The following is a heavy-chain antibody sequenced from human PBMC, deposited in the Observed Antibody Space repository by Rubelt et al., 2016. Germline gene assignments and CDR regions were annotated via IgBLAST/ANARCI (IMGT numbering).Heavy chain of an antibody. D-gene: IGHD4-23*01. Sequence: QLQLQESGPGLVKPSETLSLTCTVSGDSINSSSYHWVWVRQPPGKGLEWIGSIYYSGNTYYNPSLKSRVTISVDTSKNQIYLDRNSVTAADTAVYYCARSTVVTLYNWFDPWGQGTLVTVSS. CDR1: GDSINSSSYH. CDR3: ARSTVVTLYNWFDP. V-gene: IGHV4-39*07. J-gene: IGHJ5*02. CDR2: IYYSGNT.